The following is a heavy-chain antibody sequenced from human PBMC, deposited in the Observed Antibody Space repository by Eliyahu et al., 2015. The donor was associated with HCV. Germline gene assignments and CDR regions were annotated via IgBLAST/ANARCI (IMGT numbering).Heavy chain of an antibody. CDR2: ICGDCGSV. V-gene: IGHV3-48*03. CDR1: GFTFSSYE. D-gene: IGHD1-26*01. J-gene: IGHJ4*02. Sequence: EVKLVESGGGFVQPGGSLXLXCAGXGFTFSSYEMNWVRQAPGKGLEWVSYICGDCGSVFYADSVKGRFTVSRDNAESSLYLQMNSLRVEDTAVYYCVRDREGPRAGHFDYWGPGTLVTVSS. CDR3: VRDREGPRAGHFDY.